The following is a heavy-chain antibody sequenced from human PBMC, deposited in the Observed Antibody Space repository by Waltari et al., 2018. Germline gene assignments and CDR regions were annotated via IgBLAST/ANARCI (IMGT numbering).Heavy chain of an antibody. CDR2: ISSSSSTI. D-gene: IGHD4-17*01. V-gene: IGHV3-48*04. CDR3: ARGDYGDLYYFDY. Sequence: EVQLVESGGGLVQPGGSLRLSCAASGFTFGSYSMNWARQAPGKGLEWVSYISSSSSTIYYADSVKGRFTISRDNAKNSLYLQMNSLRAEDTAVYYCARGDYGDLYYFDYWGQGTLVIVSS. CDR1: GFTFGSYS. J-gene: IGHJ4*02.